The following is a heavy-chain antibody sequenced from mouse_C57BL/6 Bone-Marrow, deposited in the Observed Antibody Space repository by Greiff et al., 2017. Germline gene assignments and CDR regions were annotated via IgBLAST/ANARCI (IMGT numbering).Heavy chain of an antibody. CDR1: GYTFTSYW. D-gene: IGHD1-1*01. CDR3: TRRITTVVATADY. Sequence: VQLQQSGTVLARPGASVKMSCKTSGYTFTSYWMHWVKQRPGQGLEWIGAIYPGNSDTSYNQKFKGKAKLTAVTSASTAYVELSSLTNEDSAVYYCTRRITTVVATADYWGQGTTLTVSS. V-gene: IGHV1-5*01. J-gene: IGHJ2*01. CDR2: IYPGNSDT.